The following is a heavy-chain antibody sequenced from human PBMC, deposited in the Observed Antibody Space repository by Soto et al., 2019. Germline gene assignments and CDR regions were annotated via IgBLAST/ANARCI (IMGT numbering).Heavy chain of an antibody. V-gene: IGHV3-30*18. CDR3: AKDATTVTTGYFDY. Sequence: GGSLRLSCAASGFTFSSYGMHWVRQAPGKGLEWVAVISYDGSNKYYADSVKGRFTISRDNSKNTLYLQMNSLRAEDTAVYYCAKDATTVTTGYFDYWGQGXLVTVYS. CDR1: GFTFSSYG. CDR2: ISYDGSNK. J-gene: IGHJ4*02. D-gene: IGHD4-17*01.